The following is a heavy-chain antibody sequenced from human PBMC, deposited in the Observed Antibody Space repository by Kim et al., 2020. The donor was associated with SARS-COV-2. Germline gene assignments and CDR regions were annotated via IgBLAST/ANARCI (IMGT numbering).Heavy chain of an antibody. CDR1: GYTFTSYY. J-gene: IGHJ4*02. CDR3: ARDTYGSGWELDY. CDR2: INPNSGGT. Sequence: ASVKVSCRASGYTFTSYYIHWVRQAPGQGLEWMGRINPNSGGTNYAQKFQGRVTMTRDTSINTAYMELNRLISDDTALYYCARDTYGSGWELDYCGQGTLVTVSS. V-gene: IGHV1-2*06. D-gene: IGHD6-19*01.